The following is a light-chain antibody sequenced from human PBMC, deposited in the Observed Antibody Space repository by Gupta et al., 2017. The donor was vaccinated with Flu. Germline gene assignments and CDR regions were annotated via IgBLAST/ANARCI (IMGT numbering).Light chain of an antibody. V-gene: IGKV1-39*01. J-gene: IGKJ4*01. CDR2: AAS. Sequence: DIQMTQSPSSLSASVGDRVTITCRASQSISSYVNWYQQKPGKAPKLLIYAASSLQSGVPSRFSGSGSGTDFTLTVSSLQPEDFATYYCQQSDSTPVTFGGGTKVEIK. CDR1: QSISSY. CDR3: QQSDSTPVT.